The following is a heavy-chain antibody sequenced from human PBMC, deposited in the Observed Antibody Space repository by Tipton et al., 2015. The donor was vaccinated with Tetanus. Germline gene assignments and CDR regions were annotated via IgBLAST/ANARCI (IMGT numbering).Heavy chain of an antibody. CDR2: IYESGDT. Sequence: TLSLTCTVSGGSISGHYWNWIRQPPGKGLEWIGSIYESGDTYYIPSLKSRVTISVDTSKNQFSLNLNSMAAADTGVYYCARHQSGYFTPFDYWGQGNLVTVSS. CDR3: ARHQSGYFTPFDY. V-gene: IGHV4-59*05. J-gene: IGHJ4*02. CDR1: GGSISGHY. D-gene: IGHD3-3*01.